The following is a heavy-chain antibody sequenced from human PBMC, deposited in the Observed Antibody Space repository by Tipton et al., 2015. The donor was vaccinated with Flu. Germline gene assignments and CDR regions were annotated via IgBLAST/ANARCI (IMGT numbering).Heavy chain of an antibody. CDR3: AKPFIGGDHPLDYFDY. CDR1: GFTFSSYA. V-gene: IGHV3-23*01. J-gene: IGHJ4*02. CDR2: ISGSGGST. Sequence: SLRLSCAASGFTFSSYAMSWVRQTPGKGLEWVSAISGSGGSTYYADSVKGRFTISRDNSKNTLYLQMNSLRAEDTAVYYCAKPFIGGDHPLDYFDYWGQGTLVTVSS. D-gene: IGHD2-21*02.